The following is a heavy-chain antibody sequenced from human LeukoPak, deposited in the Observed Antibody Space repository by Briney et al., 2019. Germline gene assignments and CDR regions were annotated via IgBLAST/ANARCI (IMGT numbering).Heavy chain of an antibody. V-gene: IGHV5-51*01. D-gene: IGHD3-10*01. J-gene: IGHJ4*02. Sequence: GESLKISCKGSGYTFTSYWIGWVRRMPGKGLEWMGIIFPGDSDTRYSPSFQGQVTISADKSISTAYLQWKSLKASDTAIYYCARPRLLYGSGPTLVWGPGTLVTVSS. CDR2: IFPGDSDT. CDR1: GYTFTSYW. CDR3: ARPRLLYGSGPTLV.